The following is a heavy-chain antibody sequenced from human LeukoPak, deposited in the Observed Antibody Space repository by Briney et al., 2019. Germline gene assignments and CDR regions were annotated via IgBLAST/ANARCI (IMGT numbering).Heavy chain of an antibody. CDR2: ISYDGSNK. J-gene: IGHJ4*02. V-gene: IGHV3-30*03. CDR3: AEAASVRGVSY. CDR1: GFTLRSYG. D-gene: IGHD3-10*01. Sequence: GRSLALSCVACGFTLRSYGMHWVRQAPGKGLEWVAVISYDGSNKYYADSVKGRFTISRDNSKNTLYLQMNSLRAEDTAVYYCAEAASVRGVSYWGQGTLVTVSS.